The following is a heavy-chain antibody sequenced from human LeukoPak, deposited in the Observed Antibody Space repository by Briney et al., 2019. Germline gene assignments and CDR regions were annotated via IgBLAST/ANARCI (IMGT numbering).Heavy chain of an antibody. D-gene: IGHD3-22*01. Sequence: ASVKVSCKASGDTFSTYVISWLRQAPGQGLEWMGWINCYTGNTDYAQKFKGRVSMTADTSTNTPYMELRSLTYDDTAVYYCAREAQFYYNSRGCHDWGRGTLVTVPS. CDR2: INCYTGNT. J-gene: IGHJ4*02. V-gene: IGHV1-18*01. CDR1: GDTFSTYV. CDR3: AREAQFYYNSRGCHD.